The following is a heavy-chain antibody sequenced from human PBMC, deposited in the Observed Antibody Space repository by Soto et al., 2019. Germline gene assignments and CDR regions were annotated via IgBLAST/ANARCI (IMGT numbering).Heavy chain of an antibody. Sequence: GGSLRLSCAASGFTFDDYAMHWVRQAPGKGLEWVSGISWNSGSIGYADSVKGRFTISRDNAKNSLYLQMNSLRAEDTALYYCAKDTYSGSYGHFDYWGQGTLVTVSS. CDR3: AKDTYSGSYGHFDY. CDR1: GFTFDDYA. J-gene: IGHJ4*02. D-gene: IGHD1-26*01. V-gene: IGHV3-9*01. CDR2: ISWNSGSI.